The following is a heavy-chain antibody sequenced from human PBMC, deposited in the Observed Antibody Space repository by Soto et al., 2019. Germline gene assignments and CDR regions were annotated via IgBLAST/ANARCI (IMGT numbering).Heavy chain of an antibody. CDR3: ARVAPGGSGGGGDY. CDR1: GDNVSSKSAA. CDR2: TYYRSKRYN. Sequence: SETLSLTCAISGDNVSSKSAAWNWIRQSPSSGLEWLGRTYYRSKRYNDYALSVKSRITINPDTSKNQFSLHLNSVTPEDTSVYDCARVAPGGSGGGGDYWGQGTPVTVSS. J-gene: IGHJ4*02. V-gene: IGHV6-1*01. D-gene: IGHD6-25*01.